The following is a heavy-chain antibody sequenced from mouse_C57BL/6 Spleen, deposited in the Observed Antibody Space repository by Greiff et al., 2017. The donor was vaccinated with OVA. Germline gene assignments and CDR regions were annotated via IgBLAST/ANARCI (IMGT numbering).Heavy chain of an antibody. CDR2: IYPGSGNT. CDR3: ARWDYGSSYLFDY. CDR1: GYTFTDYY. V-gene: IGHV1-76*01. J-gene: IGHJ2*01. Sequence: VKLQQSGAELVRPGASVKLSCKASGYTFTDYYINWVKQRPGQGLEWIARIYPGSGNTYYNEKFKGKATLTAEKSSSTAYMQLSSLTSEDSAVYFCARWDYGSSYLFDYWGQGTTLTVSS. D-gene: IGHD1-1*01.